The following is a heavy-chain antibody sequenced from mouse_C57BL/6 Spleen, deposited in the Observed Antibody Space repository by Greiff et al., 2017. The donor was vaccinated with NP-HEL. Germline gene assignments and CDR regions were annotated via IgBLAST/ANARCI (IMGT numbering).Heavy chain of an antibody. Sequence: VQLQQSGPELVKPGASVKISCKASGYAFSSSWMNWVKQRPGKGLEWIGRIYPGDGDTNYNGKFKGKATLTADKSSSTAYMQLSSLTSEDSAVYFCAREEDITTVVADYWGQGTTLTVSS. J-gene: IGHJ2*01. CDR2: IYPGDGDT. V-gene: IGHV1-82*01. CDR3: AREEDITTVVADY. D-gene: IGHD1-1*01. CDR1: GYAFSSSW.